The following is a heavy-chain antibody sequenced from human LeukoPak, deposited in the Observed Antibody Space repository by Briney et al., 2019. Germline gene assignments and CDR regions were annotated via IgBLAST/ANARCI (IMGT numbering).Heavy chain of an antibody. D-gene: IGHD3-16*01. CDR3: AKDLDDRN. J-gene: IGHJ4*02. V-gene: IGHV3-23*01. CDR1: GFTFSRYA. CDR2: ISGSGDST. Sequence: GGSLRLSCAGSGFTFSRYAMSWVRQAPGKGLDWGSGISGSGDSTYSADSVKGRFTISRDNSKNTLYLQMNSLRAEDTAVYYCAKDLDDRNWGQGTLVTVSS.